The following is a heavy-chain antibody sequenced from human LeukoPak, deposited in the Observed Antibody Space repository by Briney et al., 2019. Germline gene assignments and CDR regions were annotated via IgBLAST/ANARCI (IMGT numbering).Heavy chain of an antibody. CDR1: GYTFTSYG. CDR2: ISAYNGNT. Sequence: ASVKVSCKASGYTFTSYGISWVRQAPGQGLEWMGWISAYNGNTNYAQKLQGRVTMTTDTSTSTASMELRSLRSDDTAVYYCARGLQETLAWLKAFSAFDVWGQGTMVTVSS. D-gene: IGHD5-24*01. V-gene: IGHV1-18*01. J-gene: IGHJ3*01. CDR3: ARGLQETLAWLKAFSAFDV.